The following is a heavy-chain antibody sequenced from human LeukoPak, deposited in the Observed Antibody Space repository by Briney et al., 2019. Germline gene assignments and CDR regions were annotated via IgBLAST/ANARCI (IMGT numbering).Heavy chain of an antibody. CDR2: ISGSGGTT. CDR1: GFTFSSYS. V-gene: IGHV3-23*01. Sequence: PGGSLRLSCAASGFTFSSYSMSWVRQAPGKGLEWVSIISGSGGTTYYADSVKGRFTISRDNSKKTLHLQMNSLGAEDTAVYYCARSGTGMEVMGQGTTVTVSS. J-gene: IGHJ6*02. CDR3: ARSGTGMEV. D-gene: IGHD1-26*01.